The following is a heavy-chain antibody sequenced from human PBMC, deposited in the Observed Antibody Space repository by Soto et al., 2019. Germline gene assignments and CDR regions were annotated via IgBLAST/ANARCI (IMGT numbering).Heavy chain of an antibody. CDR1: GFTFSSYA. CDR2: ISGSGGST. CDR3: AKAPVLRYFDWLSPVDY. Sequence: PGGSLRLSCAASGFTFSSYAMSWVRQAPGKGLEWVSAISGSGGSTYYADSVKGRFTISRDNSKNTLYLQMNSLRAEDTAVYYCAKAPVLRYFDWLSPVDYWGQGTLVTVS. D-gene: IGHD3-9*01. V-gene: IGHV3-23*01. J-gene: IGHJ4*02.